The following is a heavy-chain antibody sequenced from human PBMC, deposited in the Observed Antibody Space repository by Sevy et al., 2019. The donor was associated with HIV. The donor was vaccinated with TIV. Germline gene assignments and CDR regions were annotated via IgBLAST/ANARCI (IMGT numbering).Heavy chain of an antibody. Sequence: SETLSLTCTVSGGSISSYYWSWIRQPPGKGLEWIGYIYYSGSTNYNPSLKSRVTMSVDTSKNQFSLKLSSVTAADTAVYYCARSLVAATGSGETIDYWGQGTLVTVSS. CDR3: ARSLVAATGSGETIDY. CDR2: IYYSGST. D-gene: IGHD2-15*01. J-gene: IGHJ4*02. V-gene: IGHV4-59*12. CDR1: GGSISSYY.